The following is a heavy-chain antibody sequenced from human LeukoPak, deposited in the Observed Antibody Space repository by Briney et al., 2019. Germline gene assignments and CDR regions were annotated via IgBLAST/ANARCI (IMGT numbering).Heavy chain of an antibody. V-gene: IGHV3-9*01. CDR3: AKGVDIVATIPSYFDY. D-gene: IGHD5-12*01. J-gene: IGHJ4*02. CDR1: GFTFDDYA. Sequence: GGSLRLSCAASGFTFDDYAMHWVRPAPGKGLEWVSGISWNSGSIGYADSVKGRFTISRDNAKNSLYLQMNSLRAEDTALYYCAKGVDIVATIPSYFDYWGQGTLVTVSS. CDR2: ISWNSGSI.